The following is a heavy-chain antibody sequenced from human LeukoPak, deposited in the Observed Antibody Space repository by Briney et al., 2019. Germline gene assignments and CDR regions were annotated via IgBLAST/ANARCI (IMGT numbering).Heavy chain of an antibody. Sequence: PGGSLRLSCAASGFTFSSYWMSWVRQAPGKGLEWVANXXQDGSEKYYVDSVNGRFTISRDNAKNSLYLQMNSLRAEDTAVYYXXXXGLPLWFGXXXXDWYSELWGRGTLVTVSS. J-gene: IGHJ2*01. V-gene: IGHV3-7*01. D-gene: IGHD3-10*01. CDR2: XXQDGSEK. CDR3: XXXGLPLWFGXXXXDWYSEL. CDR1: GFTFSSYW.